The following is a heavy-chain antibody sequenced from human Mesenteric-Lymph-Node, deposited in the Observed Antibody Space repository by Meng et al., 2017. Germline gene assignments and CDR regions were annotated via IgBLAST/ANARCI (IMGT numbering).Heavy chain of an antibody. CDR1: GFTFNTYW. CDR2: INSDGGGI. CDR3: ARGFDILTGYYSLNFDY. Sequence: GESLKISCAASGFTFNTYWMHWVRQAPGQGLVWVSRINSDGGGIMYADSVKGRFTISRDNAKNTLYLQMNSLRAEDTAVYYCARGFDILTGYYSLNFDYWGQGTLVTVSS. V-gene: IGHV3-74*03. D-gene: IGHD3-9*01. J-gene: IGHJ4*02.